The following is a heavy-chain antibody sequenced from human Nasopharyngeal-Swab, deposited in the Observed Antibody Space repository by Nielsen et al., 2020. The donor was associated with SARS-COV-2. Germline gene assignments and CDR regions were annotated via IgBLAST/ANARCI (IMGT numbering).Heavy chain of an antibody. CDR2: IYSGGNA. CDR3: ARDTGFCTRGSCGPFDS. J-gene: IGHJ4*02. CDR1: GVIITSNY. V-gene: IGHV3-53*01. Sequence: GGSLRLSCAASGVIITSNYMNWVRQAPGKGLEWVSVIYSGGNAYYADSVKGRFTISRDTSKNMLYLQMDSVRADDTAVYYCARDTGFCTRGSCGPFDSWGQGTLVSVSS. D-gene: IGHD2-8*01.